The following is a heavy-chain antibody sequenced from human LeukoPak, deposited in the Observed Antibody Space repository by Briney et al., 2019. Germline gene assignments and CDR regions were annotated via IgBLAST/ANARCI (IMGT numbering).Heavy chain of an antibody. CDR1: GDSTNTFF. V-gene: IGHV4-59*01. D-gene: IGHD4-17*01. CDR2: IYYTGTT. J-gene: IGHJ4*02. CDR3: ASKSSDHGELRFDY. Sequence: SETLSLTCTMSGDSTNTFFWSWIRQPPGKGLEWIGYIYYTGTTNYNPSLKSRVTISVDTSKNQFSLRLSSVTAADTAVYYCASKSSDHGELRFDYWGQGTLVTVSS.